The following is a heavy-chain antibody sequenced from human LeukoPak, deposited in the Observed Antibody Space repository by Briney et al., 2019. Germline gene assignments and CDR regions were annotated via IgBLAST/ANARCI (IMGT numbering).Heavy chain of an antibody. CDR3: ARRLSVVPAATNWFDP. CDR1: GGSISGYY. V-gene: IGHV4-4*07. Sequence: SETLSLTCTVSGGSISGYYWSWIRQPASKRLEYIGRIYTSGSTIYNPSLKSRVAMSVDTSKNQFSLKLISVTTADTAVYYCARRLSVVPAATNWFDPWGQGTLVTVSS. CDR2: IYTSGST. D-gene: IGHD2-2*01. J-gene: IGHJ5*02.